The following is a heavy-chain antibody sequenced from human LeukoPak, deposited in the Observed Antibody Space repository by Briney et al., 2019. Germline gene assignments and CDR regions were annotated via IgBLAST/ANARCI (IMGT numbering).Heavy chain of an antibody. V-gene: IGHV1-2*02. CDR3: ARADRLHGGPYLIGP. CDR2: INPNSGGT. CDR1: GYSFTDYY. D-gene: IGHD3-16*01. Sequence: ASVKVSCKTSGYSFTDYYMHWVRQAPGQGLEWMGWINPNSGGTSSAQKFQGRITMTRDTSITTVCMEVSWLTSDDTAIYYCARADRLHGGPYLIGPWGQGTLVTVSS. J-gene: IGHJ5*02.